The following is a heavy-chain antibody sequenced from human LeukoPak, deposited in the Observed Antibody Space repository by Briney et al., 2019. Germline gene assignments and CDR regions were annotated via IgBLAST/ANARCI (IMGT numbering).Heavy chain of an antibody. D-gene: IGHD2-21*02. Sequence: SETLSLTCTVSGGSISSNSYYWVWIRQPPGKGLEWIGSIYYSGSTYYNPSLKRRVTISVATSKNQFRLKLIFVTAAVTVVYVCSRLPTPSCIGDCYGNAFEICGQGTMFTVSS. CDR3: SRLPTPSCIGDCYGNAFEI. CDR1: GGSISSNSYY. V-gene: IGHV4-39*01. CDR2: IYYSGST. J-gene: IGHJ3*02.